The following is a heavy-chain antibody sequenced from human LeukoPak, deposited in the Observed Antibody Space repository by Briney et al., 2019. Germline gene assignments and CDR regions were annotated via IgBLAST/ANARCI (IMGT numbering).Heavy chain of an antibody. CDR2: IYHGGNT. Sequence: SETLSLTCTVSGGSMSSGGYYWSWIRQPPGKGLEWIGYIYHGGNTHYNPSLKSRVAISVDTSKNQFSLKLSSVTAADTAVYYCARRDYYDSSGLYNWFDPWGQGTLVTVSS. J-gene: IGHJ5*02. CDR3: ARRDYYDSSGLYNWFDP. V-gene: IGHV4-30-2*01. D-gene: IGHD3-22*01. CDR1: GGSMSSGGYY.